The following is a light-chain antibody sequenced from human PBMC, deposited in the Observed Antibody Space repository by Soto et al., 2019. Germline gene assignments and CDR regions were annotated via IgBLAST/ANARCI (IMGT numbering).Light chain of an antibody. CDR3: CSYAGSSTYV. CDR1: SSDVGGYIL. J-gene: IGLJ1*01. V-gene: IGLV2-23*01. CDR2: EGS. Sequence: QSVLTQSASVSGSPGQSITISCTGTSSDVGGYILVSWYQQHPGKAPKLMIYEGSKRPSGVSNRFSGSKSGNTASLTISGLQAEDEADYYCCSYAGSSTYVFGTGTKVTVL.